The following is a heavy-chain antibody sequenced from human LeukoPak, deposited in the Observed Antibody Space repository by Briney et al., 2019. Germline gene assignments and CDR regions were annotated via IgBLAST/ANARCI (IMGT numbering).Heavy chain of an antibody. CDR2: IYYSGST. J-gene: IGHJ4*02. V-gene: IGHV4-39*01. CDR1: GGSISSSSYY. D-gene: IGHD6-19*01. Sequence: SETLSLTCTVSGGSISSSSYYWGWIRQPTGKGLEWIGSIYYSGSTYYNPSLKSRVTISVDTSKNQFSLKLSSVTAADTAVYYCARHLATVAATGAGCDYWGQGTLVTVSS. CDR3: ARHLATVAATGAGCDY.